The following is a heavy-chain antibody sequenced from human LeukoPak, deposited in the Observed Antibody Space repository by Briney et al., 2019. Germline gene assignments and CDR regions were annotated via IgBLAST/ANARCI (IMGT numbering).Heavy chain of an antibody. Sequence: GGSLRLSCTASGFSFSGHWMHWARQLPGKGLVWVSRISPTGSTTSYADSVKGRFTISRDNSKNTLYLQMDSLRAEDTAVYYCAKGLGKATVTPLGYWGQGTLVTVSS. D-gene: IGHD4-11*01. J-gene: IGHJ4*02. CDR2: ISPTGSTT. V-gene: IGHV3-74*01. CDR3: AKGLGKATVTPLGY. CDR1: GFSFSGHW.